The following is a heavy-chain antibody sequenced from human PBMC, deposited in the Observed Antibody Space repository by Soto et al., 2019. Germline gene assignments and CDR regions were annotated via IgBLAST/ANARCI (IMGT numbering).Heavy chain of an antibody. CDR3: AKGSGLDLDY. Sequence: QVQLVESGGGVVQPGMSLRLSCAASGFTFKNYGMHWVRQAPGKGLEWVACLSSDGSGEDYADSVRGRFIISRDNSKDTMYRQRISRRVEDTAVYYCAKGSGLDLDYWGRGNPVIGS. D-gene: IGHD5-12*01. V-gene: IGHV3-30*18. CDR2: LSSDGSGE. J-gene: IGHJ4*02. CDR1: GFTFKNYG.